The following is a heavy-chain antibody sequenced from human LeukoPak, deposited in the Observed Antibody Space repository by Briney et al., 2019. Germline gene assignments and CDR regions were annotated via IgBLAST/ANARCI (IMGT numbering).Heavy chain of an antibody. CDR1: GGSFSGYY. D-gene: IGHD3-9*01. CDR2: INHSGST. V-gene: IGHV4-34*01. Sequence: SETLSLTCAVYGGSFSGYYWSWIRQPPGKGLEWIGEINHSGSTNYNPSLKSRVTISVDTSKNQFSLKLSSVTAADTAVYYCARGSNDILTGPYYYFDYWGQGTLVTVSS. CDR3: ARGSNDILTGPYYYFDY. J-gene: IGHJ4*02.